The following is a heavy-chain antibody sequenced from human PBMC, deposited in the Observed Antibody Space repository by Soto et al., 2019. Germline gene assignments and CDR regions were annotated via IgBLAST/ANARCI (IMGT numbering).Heavy chain of an antibody. D-gene: IGHD2-21*02. V-gene: IGHV2-70*01. J-gene: IGHJ3*02. CDR1: GFSLSTSGMC. Sequence: ESGPKLVNTTQTLALTCTFAGFSLSTSGMCVSWIRQPPGKALEWLALIDWDDDKYYSTSLKTRLTISKDTSENQVVLTMTNMDPVDTATYYCARMGGDQTSDAFDIWGQGTMVTVSS. CDR3: ARMGGDQTSDAFDI. CDR2: IDWDDDK.